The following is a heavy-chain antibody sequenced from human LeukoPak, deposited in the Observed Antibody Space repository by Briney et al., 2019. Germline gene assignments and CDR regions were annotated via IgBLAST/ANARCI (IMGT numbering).Heavy chain of an antibody. CDR3: ASRGERTIALDLDY. CDR2: INHSGST. D-gene: IGHD3-16*01. CDR1: GGSFSGYY. Sequence: SETLSLTCAVYGGSFSGYYWSWIRQPPGKGLEWIGEINHSGSTNYNPSLKSRVTISVDTSKNQFSLKLSSVTAADTAVYYCASRGERTIALDLDYWGQGTLVTVSS. J-gene: IGHJ4*02. V-gene: IGHV4-34*01.